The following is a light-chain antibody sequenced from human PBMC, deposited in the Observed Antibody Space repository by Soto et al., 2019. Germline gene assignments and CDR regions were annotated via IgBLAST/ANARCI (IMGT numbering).Light chain of an antibody. Sequence: DIQMTQSPSTLSASVGDTVIITCRASQSIDTWLAWHQKKPGRAPKLLISKASALESGVPSRFSGSGSGTDFTLTIRGLQPDDFAIYYCQQYKSYRAFGQGTKVDIK. CDR3: QQYKSYRA. J-gene: IGKJ1*01. CDR2: KAS. V-gene: IGKV1-5*03. CDR1: QSIDTW.